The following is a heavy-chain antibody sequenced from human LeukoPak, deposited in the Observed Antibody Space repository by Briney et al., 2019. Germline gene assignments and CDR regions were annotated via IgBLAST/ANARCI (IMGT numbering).Heavy chain of an antibody. CDR2: INPNSGDT. V-gene: IGHV1-2*02. D-gene: IGHD2-15*01. CDR1: GYTFTGYY. Sequence: ASVKVSCKASGYTFTGYYLHWVRQAPRQGLEWMGLINPNSGDTNFAQKLQGRVSMTRDTSISTAYMDLSSLTSDDTAVYYCARDGVRGGPPNHFDSWGQGTLVTVST. CDR3: ARDGVRGGPPNHFDS. J-gene: IGHJ4*02.